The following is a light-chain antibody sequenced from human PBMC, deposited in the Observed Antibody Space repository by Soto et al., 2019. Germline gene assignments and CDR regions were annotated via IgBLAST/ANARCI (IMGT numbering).Light chain of an antibody. V-gene: IGLV2-14*01. CDR2: EVS. Sequence: QSALTQPASVSGSPGQSISISCTGTSSDIGGYHYVSWYQQHPGKAPKLLIYEVSNRPSGVSNRFSGSKSGNTASLTISGLQAADEADYFCSSYTSSNSLVFGGGTQLTVL. J-gene: IGLJ2*01. CDR3: SSYTSSNSLV. CDR1: SSDIGGYHY.